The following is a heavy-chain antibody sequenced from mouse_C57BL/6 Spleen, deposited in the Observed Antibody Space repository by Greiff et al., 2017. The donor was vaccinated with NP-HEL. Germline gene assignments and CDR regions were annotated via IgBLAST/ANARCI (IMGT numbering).Heavy chain of an antibody. Sequence: EVKLMESGGGLVQPGGSMKLSCVASGFTFSNYWMNWVRQSPEKGLEWVAQIRLKSDNYATHYAESVKGRFTISRDDSKSSVYLQMNNLRAEDTGIYYCTGGRLRFSYAMDYWGQGTSVTVSS. CDR1: GFTFSNYW. J-gene: IGHJ4*01. V-gene: IGHV6-3*01. D-gene: IGHD2-4*01. CDR3: TGGRLRFSYAMDY. CDR2: IRLKSDNYAT.